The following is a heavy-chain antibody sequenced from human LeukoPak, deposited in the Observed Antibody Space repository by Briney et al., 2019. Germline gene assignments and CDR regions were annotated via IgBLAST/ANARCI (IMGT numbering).Heavy chain of an antibody. V-gene: IGHV1-8*01. CDR3: ATPPHDFWSGYYFLDY. CDR1: GYTFTSYD. CDR2: MNPNSGNT. J-gene: IGHJ4*02. D-gene: IGHD3-3*01. Sequence: ASVKVSCKASGYTFTSYDINWVRQAPGQGLEWMGWMNPNSGNTGYAQKFQGRVTMTRNTSISTAYMELSSLRSEDTAVYYCATPPHDFWSGYYFLDYWGQGTLVTVSS.